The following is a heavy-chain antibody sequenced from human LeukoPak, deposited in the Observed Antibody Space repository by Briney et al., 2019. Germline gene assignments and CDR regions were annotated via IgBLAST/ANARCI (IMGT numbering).Heavy chain of an antibody. CDR2: IWYDGSNK. CDR1: GFTFSSYG. CDR3: ARERTGEMIAFDY. J-gene: IGHJ4*02. Sequence: PGGSLRLSCAASGFTFSSYGMHWVRQAPGKGLEWVAVIWYDGSNKYYADSVKGRFTISRDNAKNSLYLQMNSLRAEDTALYYCARERTGEMIAFDYWGQGTLVTVSS. D-gene: IGHD3-22*01. V-gene: IGHV3-33*01.